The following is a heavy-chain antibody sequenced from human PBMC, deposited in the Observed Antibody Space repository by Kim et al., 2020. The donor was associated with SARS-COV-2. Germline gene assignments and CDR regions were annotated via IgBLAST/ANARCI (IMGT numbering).Heavy chain of an antibody. D-gene: IGHD2-15*01. Sequence: APLKGRFTISEDAATNSLYLQMNSLRSADTALYFCAKGFRISYSAIYFDYWGQGTLVTVSS. CDR3: AKGFRISYSAIYFDY. J-gene: IGHJ4*02. V-gene: IGHV3-9*01.